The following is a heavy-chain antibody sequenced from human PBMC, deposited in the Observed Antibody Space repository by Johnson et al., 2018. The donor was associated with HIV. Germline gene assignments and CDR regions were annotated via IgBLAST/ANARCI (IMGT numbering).Heavy chain of an antibody. Sequence: VQLVESGGGLVQPGGSLRLSCAASGFTFSSYAMSWVRQAPGKGLDWVANIKQDGSEKYYVDSVKGRFTISRDNAKNSLYLQMNSLRAEDTAVYYCAKDWAGGAFDIWGQGTKVTVSS. CDR1: GFTFSSYA. CDR2: IKQDGSEK. CDR3: AKDWAGGAFDI. V-gene: IGHV3-7*01. D-gene: IGHD3-16*01. J-gene: IGHJ3*02.